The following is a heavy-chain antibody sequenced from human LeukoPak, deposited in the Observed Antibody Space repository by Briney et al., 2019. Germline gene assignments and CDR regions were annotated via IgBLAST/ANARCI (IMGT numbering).Heavy chain of an antibody. D-gene: IGHD3-16*01. CDR3: AKDTIGGPPDYFDY. CDR2: TSSDGSLK. V-gene: IGHV3-30*04. Sequence: GGSLRLSCAASGFMFSDYAMHWVRQAPGKGLEWVAVTSSDGSLKYYGDAVRGRFTISRDNSKNTLSLQMNSLRAEDTAVYFCAKDTIGGPPDYFDYWGQGTLVTVS. J-gene: IGHJ4*02. CDR1: GFMFSDYA.